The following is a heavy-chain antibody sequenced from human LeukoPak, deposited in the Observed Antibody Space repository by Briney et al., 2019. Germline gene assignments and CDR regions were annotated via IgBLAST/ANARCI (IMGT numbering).Heavy chain of an antibody. V-gene: IGHV3-43*02. J-gene: IGHJ3*02. CDR1: RFTFDDYA. CDR2: ISGDGDST. Sequence: GGSLRLSCVTSRFTFDDYAMHWVRQAPGKGLEWVSLISGDGDSTYYADSVKGRFTISRYNSKNSLYLHMNSLRTEDTALYYCAKDNHPDAFDIWGQGTMVTVSS. CDR3: AKDNHPDAFDI.